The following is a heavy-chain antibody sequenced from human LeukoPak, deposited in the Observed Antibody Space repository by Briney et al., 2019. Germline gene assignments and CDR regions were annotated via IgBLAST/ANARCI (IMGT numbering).Heavy chain of an antibody. V-gene: IGHV3-7*01. D-gene: IGHD3-3*01. CDR3: ARGVPYDSWSGPHYSDY. J-gene: IGHJ4*02. CDR1: GFTFSSYW. CDR2: IKQDGSQE. Sequence: GGSLRLSCAASGFTFSSYWMSWVRQAPGKGLEWVANIKQDGSQEYYVDSVKGRFTISRDSAKNSLYLQMNSLRAEDTAVYYCARGVPYDSWSGPHYSDYWGQGTLVTVSS.